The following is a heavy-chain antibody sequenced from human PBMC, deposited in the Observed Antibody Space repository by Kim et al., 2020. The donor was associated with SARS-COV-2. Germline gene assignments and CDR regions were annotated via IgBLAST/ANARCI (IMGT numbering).Heavy chain of an antibody. CDR3: ARGTTVTSLDF. CDR2: IYNSGST. J-gene: IGHJ4*02. V-gene: IGHV4-4*08. D-gene: IGHD4-17*01. Sequence: SETLSLTCTVSGGSISSDYWSWIRRPPGKGLEWIGFIYNSGSTVYNPSLKSRVTISADTSKNQFSLKLSSVIAADTALYYCARGTTVTSLDFWGQGTLVTVSS. CDR1: GGSISSDY.